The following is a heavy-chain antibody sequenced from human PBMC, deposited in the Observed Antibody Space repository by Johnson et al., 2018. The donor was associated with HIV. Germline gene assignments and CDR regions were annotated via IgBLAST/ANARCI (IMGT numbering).Heavy chain of an antibody. CDR2: MWYDGSNR. CDR1: GFTFSTYG. J-gene: IGHJ3*02. V-gene: IGHV3-33*06. CDR3: AKVRSRWTTFDDAFDI. D-gene: IGHD4-11*01. Sequence: QVQLVESGGGVVQPGRSLRLSCAASGFTFSTYGMHWVRQAPGKGLEWVAVMWYDGSNRYYADSVTGRFTISRDNSKNTLYLQMNSLRPEDTAVYYCAKVRSRWTTFDDAFDIWGQGTMVTVSS.